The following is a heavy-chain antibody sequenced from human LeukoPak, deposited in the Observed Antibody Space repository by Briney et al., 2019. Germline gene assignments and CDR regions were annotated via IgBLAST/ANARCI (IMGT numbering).Heavy chain of an antibody. J-gene: IGHJ4*02. D-gene: IGHD1-26*01. CDR2: ISGSGGST. V-gene: IGHV3-23*01. CDR3: AKDERLMGATFLDY. Sequence: GGSLRLSCAASGFTFSSYAMSWVRQAPGKGLEWVSAISGSGGSTYYADSVKGRFTISRDNSKNTLYLQMNSLRAEDTAVYYCAKDERLMGATFLDYWGQGTLVTVSS. CDR1: GFTFSSYA.